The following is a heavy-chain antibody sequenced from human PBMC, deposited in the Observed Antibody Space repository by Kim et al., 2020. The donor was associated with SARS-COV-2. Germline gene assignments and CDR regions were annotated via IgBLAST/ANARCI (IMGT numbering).Heavy chain of an antibody. CDR1: GYTFTSYG. CDR2: ISAYNGNT. D-gene: IGHD3-10*01. V-gene: IGHV1-18*01. CDR3: ARASYGSGIGNWFDP. J-gene: IGHJ5*02. Sequence: ASVKVSCKASGYTFTSYGISWVRQAPGQGLEWMGWISAYNGNTNYAQKLQGRVTMTTDTSTSTAYMELRSLRSDDTAVYYCARASYGSGIGNWFDPWGQGTLVTVSS.